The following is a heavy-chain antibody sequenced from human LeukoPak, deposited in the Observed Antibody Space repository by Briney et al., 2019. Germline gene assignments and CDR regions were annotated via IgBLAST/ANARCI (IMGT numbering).Heavy chain of an antibody. CDR2: IKEDGSEK. Sequence: PSETLSLTCTVSGGSISSSSYYWAWIRQAPGKGLEWVANIKEDGSEKYYVDSVKGRFTISRDNAKNSVFLQMNSLRVEDTAVYYCAGRIFDIWGQGTMVTVSS. V-gene: IGHV3-7*01. D-gene: IGHD1-26*01. J-gene: IGHJ3*02. CDR3: AGRIFDI. CDR1: GGSISSSSYY.